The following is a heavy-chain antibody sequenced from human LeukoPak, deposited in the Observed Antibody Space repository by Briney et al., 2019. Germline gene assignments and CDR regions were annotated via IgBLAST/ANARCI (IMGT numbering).Heavy chain of an antibody. CDR2: IYYSGST. J-gene: IGHJ4*02. CDR3: AREGGPSGSYYAFDY. D-gene: IGHD1-26*01. CDR1: GGSISSGDYY. V-gene: IGHV4-30-4*08. Sequence: PSQTLSLTRTVSGGSISSGDYYWSWIRQPPGKGLEWIGYIYYSGSTYYNPSLKSRVTISVDTSKNQFSLKLSSVTAADTAVYYCAREGGPSGSYYAFDYWGQGTLVT.